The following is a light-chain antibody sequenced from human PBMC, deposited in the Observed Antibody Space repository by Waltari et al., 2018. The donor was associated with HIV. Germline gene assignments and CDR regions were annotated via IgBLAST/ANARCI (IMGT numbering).Light chain of an antibody. CDR1: SRHGGGFNY. J-gene: IGLJ3*02. CDR3: SSYVGSNKWV. Sequence: QSALTQPPSASGSPGQAVNISCPGTSRHGGGFNYVTWYQHPPGKAPKRMIYEVSKRPSGVPDRFSGSKSGNMASLIVSGLQAEDEADYYCSSYVGSNKWVFGGGTKLTVL. V-gene: IGLV2-8*01. CDR2: EVS.